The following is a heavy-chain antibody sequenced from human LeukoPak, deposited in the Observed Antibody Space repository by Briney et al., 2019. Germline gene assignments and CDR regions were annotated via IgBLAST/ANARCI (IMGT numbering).Heavy chain of an antibody. D-gene: IGHD2-8*02. V-gene: IGHV4-4*07. Sequence: SETLSLTCTVSGGSISSYYWGWIRQPAGKGLEWIGRIYTSGSTNYNPSLKSRVTMSVDTSKNQFSLKLSSVTAADTAVYYCARDPFTSSSGLFDYWGQGTLVTVSS. CDR1: GGSISSYY. CDR3: ARDPFTSSSGLFDY. J-gene: IGHJ4*02. CDR2: IYTSGST.